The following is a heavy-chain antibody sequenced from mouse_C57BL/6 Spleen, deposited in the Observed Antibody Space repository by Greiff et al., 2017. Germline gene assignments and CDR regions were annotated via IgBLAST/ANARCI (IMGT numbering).Heavy chain of an antibody. D-gene: IGHD4-1*01. V-gene: IGHV1-64*01. CDR1: GYTFTSYW. CDR3: AREEGGTGTWFAY. J-gene: IGHJ3*01. Sequence: VQLQQPGAELVKPGASVKLSCKASGYTFTSYWMHWVKQRPGQGLEWIGMIHPNSGSTNYNEKFKSKATLTVDKSSSTAYMQLSSLTSEDSAVYYCAREEGGTGTWFAYWGQGTLVTVSA. CDR2: IHPNSGST.